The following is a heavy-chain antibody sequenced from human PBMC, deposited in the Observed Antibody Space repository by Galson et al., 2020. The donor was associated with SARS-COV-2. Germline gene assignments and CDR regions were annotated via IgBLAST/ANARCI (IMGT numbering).Heavy chain of an antibody. D-gene: IGHD5-18*01. CDR1: GFTFSSYW. CDR2: IKQDGSEK. CDR3: ARESGTDTAMVMDY. Sequence: GGSLRLSCAASGFTFSSYWMSWVRQAPGKGLEWVANIKQDGSEKYYVDSVKGRFTISRDNAKNSLYLQMNSLRAEDTAVYYCARESGTDTAMVMDYWGQGTLVTVSS. V-gene: IGHV3-7*01. J-gene: IGHJ4*02.